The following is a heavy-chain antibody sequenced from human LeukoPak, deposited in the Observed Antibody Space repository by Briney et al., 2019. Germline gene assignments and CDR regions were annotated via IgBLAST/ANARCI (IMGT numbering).Heavy chain of an antibody. J-gene: IGHJ6*03. CDR1: GYTFTSYD. D-gene: IGHD1-26*01. Sequence: ASVKVSFKASGYTFTSYDINWVRQATGQGLEWMGWINPNSGGTNYAQKFQGRVTMTRDTSISTAYMELSRLRSDDTAVYYCAMGSGSYYTAYYMDVWGKGTTVTVSS. V-gene: IGHV1-2*02. CDR2: INPNSGGT. CDR3: AMGSGSYYTAYYMDV.